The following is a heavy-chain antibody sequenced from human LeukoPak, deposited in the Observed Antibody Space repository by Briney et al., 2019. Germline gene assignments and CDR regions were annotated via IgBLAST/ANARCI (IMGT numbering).Heavy chain of an antibody. D-gene: IGHD3-16*02. J-gene: IGHJ5*02. V-gene: IGHV4-34*01. Sequence: SETLSLTCAVYGGSFSGYYWSWIRQPPGKGLEWIGEINHSGSTNYNPSLKSRVTISVDTSKNQFSLKLSSVTAADTAVYYCARGGPYDYVWGSYRYTIHNWFDPWGQGTLVTVSS. CDR2: INHSGST. CDR3: ARGGPYDYVWGSYRYTIHNWFDP. CDR1: GGSFSGYY.